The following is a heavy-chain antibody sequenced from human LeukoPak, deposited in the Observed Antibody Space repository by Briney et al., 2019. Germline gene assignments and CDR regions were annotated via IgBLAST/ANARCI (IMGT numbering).Heavy chain of an antibody. J-gene: IGHJ4*02. Sequence: ASMKVSCKGSGYIFTSYDINWVRQAPGQGLEWMGWISPRTGDRGYAQKFQGRVTITADKSTSTAYMELSSLRSEDTAVYYCARHQASRSWYLGGPPLFDYWGQGTLVTVSS. V-gene: IGHV1-8*01. CDR3: ARHQASRSWYLGGPPLFDY. CDR1: GYIFTSYD. CDR2: ISPRTGDR. D-gene: IGHD6-13*01.